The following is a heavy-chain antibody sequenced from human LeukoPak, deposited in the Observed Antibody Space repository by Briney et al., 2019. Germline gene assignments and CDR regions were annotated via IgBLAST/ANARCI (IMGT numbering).Heavy chain of an antibody. Sequence: SETLSLTCVVSSYSLSSGFFWGWIRQPPGKGLEWIGTIYQSGSTYYNPSLKSRVTISLDTSKKQLSLNLTSVTAADTAVYYCAGRTTPPYYFENWGQGNLVTVSS. D-gene: IGHD1-1*01. CDR3: AGRTTPPYYFEN. V-gene: IGHV4-38-2*01. CDR1: SYSLSSGFF. CDR2: IYQSGST. J-gene: IGHJ4*02.